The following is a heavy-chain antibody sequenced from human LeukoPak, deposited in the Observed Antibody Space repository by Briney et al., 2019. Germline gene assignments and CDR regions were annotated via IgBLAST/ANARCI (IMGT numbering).Heavy chain of an antibody. D-gene: IGHD2-15*01. J-gene: IGHJ4*02. CDR2: MNPNSGNT. CDR1: GYTFTSYD. V-gene: IGHV1-8*01. Sequence: GASVKVSCKASGYTFTSYDINWVRQATGQGLEWMGWMNPNSGNTGYAQKFQGRVTMTRNTSISTAYMELSSLRSEDTAVYYCARGLAWYCSGASCENNDYWGQGTLVTVSS. CDR3: ARGLAWYCSGASCENNDY.